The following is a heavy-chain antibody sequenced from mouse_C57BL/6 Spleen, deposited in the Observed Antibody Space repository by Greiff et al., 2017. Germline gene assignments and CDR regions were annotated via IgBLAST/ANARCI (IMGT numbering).Heavy chain of an antibody. CDR2: IWSGGST. D-gene: IGHD1-1*01. CDR3: ARTTVVATGNYYAMDY. Sequence: VQLQESGPGLVQPSQSLSITCTVSGFSLTSYGVHWVRQSPGKGLEWLGVIWSGGSTDYNAAFISRLSISKDNSKSQVFFKMNSLQADDTAIYYCARTTVVATGNYYAMDYWGQGTSVTVSS. V-gene: IGHV2-2*01. CDR1: GFSLTSYG. J-gene: IGHJ4*01.